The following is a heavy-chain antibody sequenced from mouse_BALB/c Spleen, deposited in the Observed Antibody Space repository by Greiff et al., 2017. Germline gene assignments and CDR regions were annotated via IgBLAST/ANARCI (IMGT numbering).Heavy chain of an antibody. V-gene: IGHV1-69*02. CDR1: GYTFTSYW. J-gene: IGHJ3*01. D-gene: IGHD4-1*01. CDR3: ARSGTAY. CDR2: IDPSDSYT. Sequence: QVQLKQPGAELVKPGASVKLSCKASGYTFTSYWMHWVKQRPGQGLEWIGEIDPSDSYTNYNQKFKGKATLTVDKSSSTAYMQLSSLTSEDSAVYYCARSGTAYWGQGTLVTVSA.